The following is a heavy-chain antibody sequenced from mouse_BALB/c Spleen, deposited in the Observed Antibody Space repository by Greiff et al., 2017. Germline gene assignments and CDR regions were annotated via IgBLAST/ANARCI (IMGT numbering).Heavy chain of an antibody. V-gene: IGHV1S81*02. D-gene: IGHD4-1*01. CDR3: TRSNWDDAMDY. Sequence: QVQLQQSGAELVKPGASVKLSCKASGYTFTSYYMYWVKQRPGQGLEWIGEINPSNGGTNFNEKFKSKATLTVDKSSSTAYMQLSSLTSEDSAVYYCTRSNWDDAMDYWGQGTSVTVSS. CDR2: INPSNGGT. CDR1: GYTFTSYY. J-gene: IGHJ4*01.